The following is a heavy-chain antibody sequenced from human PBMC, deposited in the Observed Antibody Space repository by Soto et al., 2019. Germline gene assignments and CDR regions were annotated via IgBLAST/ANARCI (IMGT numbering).Heavy chain of an antibody. CDR3: AREVGIAARLRWFDY. J-gene: IGHJ4*02. D-gene: IGHD6-6*01. CDR1: GGSISSYY. CDR2: IYYSGST. Sequence: SETLSLTCTVSGGSISSYYWSWIRQPPGKGLEWIGYIYYSGSTNYNPSLKSRVTISVDTSKNQFSLKLSSVTAADTAVYYCAREVGIAARLRWFDYWGQGTLVTVSS. V-gene: IGHV4-59*01.